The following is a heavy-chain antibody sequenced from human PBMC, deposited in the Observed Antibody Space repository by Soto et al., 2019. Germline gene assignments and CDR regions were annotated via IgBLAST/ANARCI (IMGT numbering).Heavy chain of an antibody. J-gene: IGHJ1*01. V-gene: IGHV3-30*03. CDR3: ARDSGAILRFLQWALPS. D-gene: IGHD2-21*02. CDR2: ISYDGSET. Sequence: GSLRLSCAASGFTFSSYGMHWVRQAPGKGLEWVAVISYDGSETIYADSVKGRFTISRDNSKETLVLEMDSLRPEDTAEYYCARDSGAILRFLQWALPSWGQGTRVTVSS. CDR1: GFTFSSYG.